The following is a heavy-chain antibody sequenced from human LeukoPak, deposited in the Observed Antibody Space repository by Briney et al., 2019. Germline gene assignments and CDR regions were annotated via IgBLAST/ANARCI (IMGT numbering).Heavy chain of an antibody. D-gene: IGHD2-15*01. CDR2: IYYSGST. CDR3: ARSVVVAALTAFDI. V-gene: IGHV4-59*01. J-gene: IGHJ3*02. Sequence: SETLSLTCTVSGGSISSYYWSWLRQPPGKGLEWIGYIYYSGSTNYNPSLKSRVTISVDTSKNQFSLKLSSVTAADTAVYYCARSVVVAALTAFDIWGQGTMVTVSS. CDR1: GGSISSYY.